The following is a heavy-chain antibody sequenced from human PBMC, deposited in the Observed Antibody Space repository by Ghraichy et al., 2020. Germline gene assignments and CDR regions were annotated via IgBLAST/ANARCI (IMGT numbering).Heavy chain of an antibody. J-gene: IGHJ6*02. CDR3: ARNRRYCSGGSCYHRSYGYYYYGMDV. CDR1: GGSISSYY. V-gene: IGHV4-4*07. D-gene: IGHD2-15*01. Sequence: SETLSLTCTVSGGSISSYYWSWIRQPAGKGLEWIGRIYTSGSTNYNPSLKSRVTMSVDTSKNQFSLKLSSVTAADTAVYYCARNRRYCSGGSCYHRSYGYYYYGMDVWGQGTTVTVSS. CDR2: IYTSGST.